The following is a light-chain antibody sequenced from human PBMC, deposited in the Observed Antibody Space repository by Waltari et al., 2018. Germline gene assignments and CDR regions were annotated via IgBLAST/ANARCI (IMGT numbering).Light chain of an antibody. V-gene: IGLV3-21*04. CDR1: NIADKN. CDR3: QVWDTSIDLSV. J-gene: IGLJ1*01. CDR2: YDS. Sequence: SYVLTQAPSVSVAPGETARITCGGNNIADKNVHWYQQKPSQAPVLVIFYDSDRHSALPYRFSGSNSGNTATLTISRSEAGDEADYYCQVWDTSIDLSVFGTGTKVTVL.